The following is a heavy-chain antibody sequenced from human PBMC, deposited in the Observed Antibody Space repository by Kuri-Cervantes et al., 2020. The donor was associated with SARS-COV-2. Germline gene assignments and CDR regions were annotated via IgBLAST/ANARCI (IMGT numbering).Heavy chain of an antibody. Sequence: ETLSLTCAASGFTFSSYSMNWVRQAPGKGLEWVSSISSSSSYIYYADSVKGRFTISRGNAKNSLYLQMNSLRAEDTAVYYCARAGRWELLLGRLAYFDYWGQGTLVTVSS. CDR2: ISSSSSYI. J-gene: IGHJ4*02. D-gene: IGHD1-26*01. CDR3: ARAGRWELLLGRLAYFDY. CDR1: GFTFSSYS. V-gene: IGHV3-21*01.